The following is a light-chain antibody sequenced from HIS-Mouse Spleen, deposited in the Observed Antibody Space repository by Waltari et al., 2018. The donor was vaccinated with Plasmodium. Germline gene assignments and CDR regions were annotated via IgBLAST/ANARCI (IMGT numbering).Light chain of an antibody. CDR3: CSYAGSSTNWV. CDR2: EGS. Sequence: QSALTQPASVSGSPGQSITIPCTGTSSDVGSYNLVSWYQQHPGKAPKLMIYEGSKRPSGFSNRFAGSKSGNTAALTISGLQAEDEADYYCCSYAGSSTNWVFGGGTKLTVL. J-gene: IGLJ3*02. V-gene: IGLV2-23*01. CDR1: SSDVGSYNL.